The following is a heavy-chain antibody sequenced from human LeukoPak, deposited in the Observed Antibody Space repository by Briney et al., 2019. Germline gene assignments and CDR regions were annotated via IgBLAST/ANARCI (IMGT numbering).Heavy chain of an antibody. J-gene: IGHJ4*02. D-gene: IGHD4-23*01. Sequence: PGGSLRLSCAASGFTFSGYAMSWVRQAPGKGLEWVSGISGRGDNTYYADSVKGRFTISRDNSKNTLRLQMNSLRDEGTAVYYCAKRVQGNTGPFHCWGQGTLASVSS. V-gene: IGHV3-23*01. CDR2: ISGRGDNT. CDR3: AKRVQGNTGPFHC. CDR1: GFTFSGYA.